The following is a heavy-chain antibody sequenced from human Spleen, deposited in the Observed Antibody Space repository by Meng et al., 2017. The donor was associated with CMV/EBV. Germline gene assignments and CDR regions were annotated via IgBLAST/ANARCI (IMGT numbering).Heavy chain of an antibody. CDR1: GFIFRSYG. D-gene: IGHD4-17*01. J-gene: IGHJ4*02. Sequence: GGSLRLSCAASGFIFRSYGMHWVRLAPGKGLEWVAFIRYDASDKYYADSVKGRFTISRDISKDTLYLQMNSLRPEDTAVYYCAKDAAALSHLNYGDYPYFWGQGTLVTVSS. CDR2: IRYDASDK. CDR3: AKDAAALSHLNYGDYPYF. V-gene: IGHV3-30*02.